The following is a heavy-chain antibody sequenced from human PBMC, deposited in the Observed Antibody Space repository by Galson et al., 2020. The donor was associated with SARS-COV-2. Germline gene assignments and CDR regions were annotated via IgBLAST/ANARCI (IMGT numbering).Heavy chain of an antibody. D-gene: IGHD4-17*01. V-gene: IGHV3-48*02. Sequence: TGGSLRLSCAASGFSFSTYSMNWVRQTPGQGLQWVSYISSSSDTIYYADSVKGRFTISRDNAQNSLYLQMNSLRDEDTAVYYCVRGTYGHYSFDYWGQGTLVTVSP. CDR3: VRGTYGHYSFDY. CDR1: GFSFSTYS. J-gene: IGHJ4*02. CDR2: ISSSSDTI.